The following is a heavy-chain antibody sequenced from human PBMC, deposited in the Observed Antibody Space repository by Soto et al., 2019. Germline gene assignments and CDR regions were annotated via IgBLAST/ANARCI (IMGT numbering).Heavy chain of an antibody. CDR2: ISGSGGST. Sequence: EVQLLESGEGLVQPGGSLRLSCAASGFTFSSYAMSWVRQAPGKGLEWVSAISGSGGSTYYADSVKGRFTISRDNSKNTLYLQMNSLRAEDTAVYYCATNPRVTQATSAYYYYYGMDVWGQGTTVTVSS. D-gene: IGHD4-17*01. CDR3: ATNPRVTQATSAYYYYYGMDV. V-gene: IGHV3-23*01. CDR1: GFTFSSYA. J-gene: IGHJ6*02.